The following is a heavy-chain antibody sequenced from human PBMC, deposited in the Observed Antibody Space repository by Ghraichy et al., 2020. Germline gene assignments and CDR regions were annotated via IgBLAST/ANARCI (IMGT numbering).Heavy chain of an antibody. CDR2: ISSSGSTM. D-gene: IGHD2-15*01. CDR3: AREGWY. CDR1: GFTFSSYS. Sequence: GESRNISCAGSGFTFSSYSMNWVRQAPGKGLDWVSYISSSGSTMYYADSVKGRFTISRDNAKNSLYLQMNSLRDEDTAVYYCAREGWYWGQGTQVTVSS. J-gene: IGHJ4*02. V-gene: IGHV3-48*02.